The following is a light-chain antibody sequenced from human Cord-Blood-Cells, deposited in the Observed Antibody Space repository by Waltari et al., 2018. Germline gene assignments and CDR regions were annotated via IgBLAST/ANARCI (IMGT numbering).Light chain of an antibody. CDR1: SSDVGGYTY. CDR3: CSYAGSYTFV. Sequence: QSALTQPRSVSGSPGQSVTISCTGPSSDVGGYTYVYWYQQHPGKAPKLMIYDVSKRPSGVPDRFSGSKSGNTASLTISGLQAEDEADYYCCSYAGSYTFVFGTGTKVTVL. V-gene: IGLV2-11*01. CDR2: DVS. J-gene: IGLJ1*01.